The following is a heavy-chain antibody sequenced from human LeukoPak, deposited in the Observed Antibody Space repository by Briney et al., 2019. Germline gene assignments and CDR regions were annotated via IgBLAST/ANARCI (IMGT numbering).Heavy chain of an antibody. Sequence: ASVKVSCKASGYTFTSYDFSWVRQATGQGLEWMGWMNPNSGNAGYAQRFQGRVTMTRNNSISTAYMELTSLRSEDTAVYYCGRPLQRGSWTQRALDYWGQGTLVTVSS. CDR2: MNPNSGNA. CDR1: GYTFTSYD. D-gene: IGHD3-10*01. CDR3: GRPLQRGSWTQRALDY. V-gene: IGHV1-8*01. J-gene: IGHJ4*02.